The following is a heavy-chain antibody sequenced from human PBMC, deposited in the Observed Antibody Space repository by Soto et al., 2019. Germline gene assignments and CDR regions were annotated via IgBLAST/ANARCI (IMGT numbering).Heavy chain of an antibody. CDR2: IYYSGST. Sequence: PSETLSLTCTVSGGSISSDDYYWSWIRQPPGKGLEWIGYIYYSGSTYYNPSLKSRVTISVDTSKNQFSLKLSSVTAADTAVYYCAREGRELNWFDPWGQGTLVTASS. CDR3: AREGRELNWFDP. J-gene: IGHJ5*02. CDR1: GGSISSDDYY. V-gene: IGHV4-30-4*01. D-gene: IGHD1-26*01.